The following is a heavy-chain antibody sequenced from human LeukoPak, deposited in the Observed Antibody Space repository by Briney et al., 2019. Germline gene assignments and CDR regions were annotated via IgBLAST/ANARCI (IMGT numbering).Heavy chain of an antibody. Sequence: SVKVSCKASGGTFSSDAISWVRQAPGQGLEWMGRIIPILGIANYAQKFQGRVTITADKSTSTAYMELSSLRSEDTAVYYCARASYYYDSSELGYWGQGTLVTVSS. V-gene: IGHV1-69*04. CDR1: GGTFSSDA. CDR3: ARASYYYDSSELGY. D-gene: IGHD3-22*01. CDR2: IIPILGIA. J-gene: IGHJ4*02.